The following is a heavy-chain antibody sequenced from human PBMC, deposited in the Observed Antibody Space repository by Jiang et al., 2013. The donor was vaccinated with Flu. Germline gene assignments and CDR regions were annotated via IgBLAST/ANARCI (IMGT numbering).Heavy chain of an antibody. CDR1: GVSIRSGGYY. Sequence: GVSIRSGGYYWTWIRQHPGKGLEWIGYMFNSNTGSADYNPSLKSRVTMSAGTSKNHLYLKLGSVTAADTAVYYCVTSNAGPDEYWGQGILVTVSS. J-gene: IGHJ4*02. V-gene: IGHV4-31*02. CDR3: VTSNAGPDEY. D-gene: IGHD2-8*01. CDR2: MFNSNTGSA.